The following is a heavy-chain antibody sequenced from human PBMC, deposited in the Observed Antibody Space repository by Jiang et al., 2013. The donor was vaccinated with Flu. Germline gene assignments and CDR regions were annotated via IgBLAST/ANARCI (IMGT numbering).Heavy chain of an antibody. CDR3: ARFCSSTSCYAVDAFDI. CDR2: IYYSGTT. CDR1: GDSIGNYY. V-gene: IGHV4-59*01. Sequence: GLVKPLETLSLTCIVSGDSIGNYYWHWIRQPPGKGLEWIGYIYYSGTTRYNSSLRSRVTISVDTSKNQFSLKLSSVTAADTAVYYCARFCSSTSCYAVDAFDIWGQGTMVTVSS. J-gene: IGHJ3*02. D-gene: IGHD2-2*01.